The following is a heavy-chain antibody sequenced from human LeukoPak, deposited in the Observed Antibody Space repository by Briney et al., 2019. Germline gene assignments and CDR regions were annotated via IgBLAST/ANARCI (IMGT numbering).Heavy chain of an antibody. CDR3: ARDQSIAARPFDY. V-gene: IGHV4-39*07. J-gene: IGHJ4*02. Sequence: PSETLSLTCTVSGGSISSSSYYWGWIRQPPGKGLEWIGSIYYSGSTYYNPSLKSRVTISVDMSKNQFSLKLSSVTAADTAVYYCARDQSIAARPFDYWGQGTLVTVSS. D-gene: IGHD6-6*01. CDR2: IYYSGST. CDR1: GGSISSSSYY.